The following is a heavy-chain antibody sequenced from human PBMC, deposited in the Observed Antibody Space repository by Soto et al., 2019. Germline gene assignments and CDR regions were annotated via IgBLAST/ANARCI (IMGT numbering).Heavy chain of an antibody. CDR1: GYSFTSYW. J-gene: IGHJ6*02. CDR2: IYPGDSDT. V-gene: IGHV5-51*01. Sequence: GESLKISCKGSGYSFTSYWIGWVRQMPGKGLEWMGIIYPGDSDTRYSPSFQGQVTISADKSISTAYLQWSSLKASDTAMYYCARHTLYSSSLYYYYGMDVWGQGTTVTVSS. CDR3: ARHTLYSSSLYYYYGMDV. D-gene: IGHD6-13*01.